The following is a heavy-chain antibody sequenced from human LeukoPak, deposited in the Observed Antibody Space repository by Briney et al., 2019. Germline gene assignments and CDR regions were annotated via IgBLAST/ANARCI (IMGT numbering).Heavy chain of an antibody. CDR2: IRSKAYGGTT. Sequence: GGSLRLSCTASGFTFGDYAMSWVRQAPGKGLEWVGFIRSKAYGGTTEYAASVKGRFTISRDDSKSIAYLQMNSLKTEDTAVYYCTRDVADYDFSSDYWGQGTLVTVSS. CDR1: GFTFGDYA. D-gene: IGHD3-3*01. J-gene: IGHJ4*02. V-gene: IGHV3-49*04. CDR3: TRDVADYDFSSDY.